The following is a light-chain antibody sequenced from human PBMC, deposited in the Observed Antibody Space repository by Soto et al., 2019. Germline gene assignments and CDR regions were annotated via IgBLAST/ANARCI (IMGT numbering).Light chain of an antibody. CDR1: QSVHNY. J-gene: IGKJ5*01. CDR3: QQYNNWPRT. V-gene: IGKV3-15*01. CDR2: GVS. Sequence: EIVLTQSPATLSLSPGDRAALSCKASQSVHNYLAWYQQKPGHAPRLLSYGVSTRDTGVPDRFSGSASGTEFTLTISSLQSEDFAVYYCQQYNNWPRTFGQGTRLEIK.